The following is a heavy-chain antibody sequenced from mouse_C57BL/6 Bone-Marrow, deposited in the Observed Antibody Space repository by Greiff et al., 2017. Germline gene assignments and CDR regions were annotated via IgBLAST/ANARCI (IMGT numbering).Heavy chain of an antibody. D-gene: IGHD2-3*01. J-gene: IGHJ3*01. CDR2: IWGVGST. CDR1: GFSLTSYG. V-gene: IGHV2-6*01. Sequence: VMLVESGPGLVAPSQSLSITCTVSGFSLTSYGVDWVRQSPGKGLEWLGVIWGVGSTNYNSALKSRLSISKDNSKSQVFLKMNSLQTDVTAMYYCASATDGYRFAYWGQGTLVTVSA. CDR3: ASATDGYRFAY.